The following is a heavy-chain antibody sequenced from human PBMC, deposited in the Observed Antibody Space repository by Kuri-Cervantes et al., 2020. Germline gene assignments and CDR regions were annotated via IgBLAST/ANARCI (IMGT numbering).Heavy chain of an antibody. J-gene: IGHJ3*02. CDR3: ARAAGDYDAFDI. CDR1: GGSFSGYY. V-gene: IGHV4-34*01. D-gene: IGHD4-17*01. Sequence: SETLSLTCAVYGGSFSGYYWSWIRQPPGKGLEWIGEINHSGSTNYNPSLKSRVTISVDTSKNQFSLKLSSVTAADTAVYYCARAAGDYDAFDIWGQGTMVTVSS. CDR2: INHSGST.